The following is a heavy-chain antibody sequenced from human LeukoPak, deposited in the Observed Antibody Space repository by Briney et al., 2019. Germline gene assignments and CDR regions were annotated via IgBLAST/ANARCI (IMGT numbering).Heavy chain of an antibody. CDR3: ARGSRWELPLDY. D-gene: IGHD1-26*01. V-gene: IGHV4-34*01. J-gene: IGHJ4*02. CDR2: INHSGST. Sequence: SETLSLTCTVSGGSISSNYWSWIRQPPGKGLEWIGEINHSGSTNYNPSLKSRVTISLDTSKNQFSLKLSSVTAADTAVYYCARGSRWELPLDYWGQGTLVTVSS. CDR1: GGSISSNY.